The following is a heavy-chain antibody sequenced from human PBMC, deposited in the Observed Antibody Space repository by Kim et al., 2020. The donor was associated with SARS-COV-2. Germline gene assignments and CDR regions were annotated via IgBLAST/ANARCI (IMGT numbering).Heavy chain of an antibody. D-gene: IGHD3-3*01. CDR1: GGSISSYY. CDR3: ARHSPGGGAGWSGQPLYFDY. V-gene: IGHV4-59*08. CDR2: IYYSGST. Sequence: SETLSLTCTVSGGSISSYYWSWIRQPPGKGLEWIGYIYYSGSTNYNPSLKSRVTISVDTSKNQFSLKLSSVTAADTAVYYCARHSPGGGAGWSGQPLYFDYWGQGTLVTVSS. J-gene: IGHJ4*02.